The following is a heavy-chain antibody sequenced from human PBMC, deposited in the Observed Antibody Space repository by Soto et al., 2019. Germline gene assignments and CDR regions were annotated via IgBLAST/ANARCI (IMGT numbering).Heavy chain of an antibody. V-gene: IGHV4-30-2*01. CDR2: IYHSGST. CDR1: GGSISSGGYS. CDR3: ASGGGYSPSVIGY. J-gene: IGHJ4*02. D-gene: IGHD5-18*01. Sequence: QLQLQESGSGLVKPSQTLSLTCAVSGGSISSGGYSWSWIRQPPGKGLEWIGYIYHSGSTYYNPSLKRRVTISVYRSKNQFYRKLSSVTAADTAVYYWASGGGYSPSVIGYCGQGTLVTVSS.